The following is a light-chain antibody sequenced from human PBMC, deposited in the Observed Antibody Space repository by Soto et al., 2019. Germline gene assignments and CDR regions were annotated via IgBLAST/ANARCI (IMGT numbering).Light chain of an antibody. CDR2: EGS. CDR3: CSYACSSTLL. J-gene: IGLJ2*01. Sequence: QSALTQPASVSGSPGQSITISCTGTSSDVGGYNLVSWYQQHPGKTPKLMIYEGSKRPSGVSKRFSGSKSCNTASLTISGLQAEDEADYYCCSYACSSTLLFGGGTQLTVL. V-gene: IGLV2-23*01. CDR1: SSDVGGYNL.